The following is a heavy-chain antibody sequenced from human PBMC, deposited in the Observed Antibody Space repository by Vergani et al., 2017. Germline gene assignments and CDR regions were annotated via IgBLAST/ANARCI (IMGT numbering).Heavy chain of an antibody. D-gene: IGHD7-27*01. CDR1: GGSISSGSYY. CDR3: ARGPGYYYYYMDV. CDR2: IYTSGST. V-gene: IGHV4-61*02. Sequence: QVQLHESGPGRVKPSQTLSLTCTVSGGSISSGSYYWSWIRQPAGKGLEWIGRIYTSGSTNYNPSLKSRVTMSVDTSKNQFSLKLSSVTAADTAVYYCARGPGYYYYYMDVWGKGTTVTVSS. J-gene: IGHJ6*03.